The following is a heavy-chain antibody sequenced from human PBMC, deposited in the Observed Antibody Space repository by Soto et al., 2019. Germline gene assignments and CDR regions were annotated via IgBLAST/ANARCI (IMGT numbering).Heavy chain of an antibody. J-gene: IGHJ4*02. V-gene: IGHV3-30-3*01. CDR1: GFTFSSYA. CDR3: AREQEQYYYDSSGYYYY. Sequence: GGSLRLSCAASGFTFSSYAMHWVRQAPGKGLEWVAVISYDGSNKYYADSVKGRFTISRDNSKNTLYLQMNSLRAEDTAVYYCAREQEQYYYDSSGYYYYWGQGTLLTVSS. CDR2: ISYDGSNK. D-gene: IGHD3-22*01.